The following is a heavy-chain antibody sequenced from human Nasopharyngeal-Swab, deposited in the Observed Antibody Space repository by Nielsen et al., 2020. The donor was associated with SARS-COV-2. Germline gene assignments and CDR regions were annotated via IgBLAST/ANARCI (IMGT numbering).Heavy chain of an antibody. V-gene: IGHV3-48*04. Sequence: GESLKISCAASGFTFRSYAISWVRQAPGKGLEWVSYISSSGSTIYYADSVKGRFTISRDNAKNSLYLQMNSLGAEDTAVYYCARAGGGYSYADYWGQGTLVTVSS. D-gene: IGHD5-18*01. CDR3: ARAGGGYSYADY. CDR2: ISSSGSTI. CDR1: GFTFRSYA. J-gene: IGHJ4*02.